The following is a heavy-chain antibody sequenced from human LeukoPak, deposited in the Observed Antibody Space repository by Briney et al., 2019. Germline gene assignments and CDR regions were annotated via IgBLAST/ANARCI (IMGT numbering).Heavy chain of an antibody. V-gene: IGHV3-72*01. CDR2: SRNKADSYTT. CDR3: TRGVLYGGSSAFDY. CDR1: GFTLSDHY. Sequence: GGSLRLSCAAAGFTLSDHYIDWVRQAPGKGLEWVGRSRNKADSYTTVYAASVNGRFTISRDDSKSSLYLQMNSLKTEDTAVYYCTRGVLYGGSSAFDYWGQGTLVTVSS. J-gene: IGHJ4*02. D-gene: IGHD4-23*01.